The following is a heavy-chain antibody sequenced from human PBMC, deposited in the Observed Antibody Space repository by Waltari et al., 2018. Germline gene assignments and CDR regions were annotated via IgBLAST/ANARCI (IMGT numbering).Heavy chain of an antibody. V-gene: IGHV3-64*01. CDR1: GFTFSTYA. D-gene: IGHD1-26*01. J-gene: IGHJ4*02. CDR2: ITRNGDTT. CDR3: ARDKVGSADY. Sequence: EVQLVESGGGLVQPGGSLRLSCAASGFTFSTYAMTWVRQAPGKGLEYVSSITRNGDTTYYANSVTGRFTISRDNSKNTLYLQMGSLRVDDMAVYYCARDKVGSADYWGQGTLVTVSS.